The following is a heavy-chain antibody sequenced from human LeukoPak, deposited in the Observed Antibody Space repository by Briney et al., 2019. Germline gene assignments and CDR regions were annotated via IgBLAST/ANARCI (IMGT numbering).Heavy chain of an antibody. CDR2: ISGSGGST. V-gene: IGHV3-23*01. CDR3: AKEGYYGSGSYPTDY. Sequence: GGSLRLSCAASGFTFSSYAMSWVRQAPGKGLEWVSAISGSGGSTYYADSVRGRFTISRDNSKNTLYLQMNSLRAEDAAVYYCAKEGYYGSGSYPTDYWGQGTLVTVSS. J-gene: IGHJ4*02. CDR1: GFTFSSYA. D-gene: IGHD3-10*01.